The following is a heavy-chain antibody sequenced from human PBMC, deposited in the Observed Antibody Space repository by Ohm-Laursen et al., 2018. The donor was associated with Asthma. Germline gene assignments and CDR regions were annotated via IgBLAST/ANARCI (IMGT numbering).Heavy chain of an antibody. V-gene: IGHV3-21*01. CDR3: ARDGLYCSSTNCFFDY. D-gene: IGHD2-2*01. J-gene: IGHJ4*02. CDR2: ISSSSSYI. CDR1: GFTFSSYS. Sequence: SLRLSCAASGFTFSSYSMNWVRQAPGKGLEWVSSISSSSSYIYYADSVKGRFTISRDNAKNSLYLQMNSLRAEDTAVYYCARDGLYCSSTNCFFDYWGQGTLVTVSS.